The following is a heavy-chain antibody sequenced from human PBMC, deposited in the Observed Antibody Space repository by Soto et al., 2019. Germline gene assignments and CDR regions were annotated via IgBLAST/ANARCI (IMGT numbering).Heavy chain of an antibody. CDR1: GFTFSSYA. CDR3: AKDLTGDEDS. V-gene: IGHV3-23*01. D-gene: IGHD7-27*01. CDR2: ISGLGGSR. J-gene: IGHJ4*02. Sequence: EVQLLESGGGSVKPGGSLRLSCAASGFTFSSYAMNWVRQAPGKGLEWVSSISGLGGSRYYADSVKGRFTISRDNSKNTLYLQMSSLRADDTAVYYCAKDLTGDEDSWGQGTLVTVSS.